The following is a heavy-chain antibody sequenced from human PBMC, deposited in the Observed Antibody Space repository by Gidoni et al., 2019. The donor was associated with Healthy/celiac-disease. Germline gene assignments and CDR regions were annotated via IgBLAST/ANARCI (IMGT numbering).Heavy chain of an antibody. V-gene: IGHV3-21*01. Sequence: EVQLVESGGGLVKPGGSLRLSCAASGFTFSSYSMNWVRQAPGKGLEWVSSISSSSSYIYYADSVKGRFTISRDNAKNSLYLQMNSLRAEDTAVYYCGRGTLDYYDSSGYSYYFDYWGQGTLVTVSS. CDR1: GFTFSSYS. J-gene: IGHJ4*02. D-gene: IGHD3-22*01. CDR2: ISSSSSYI. CDR3: GRGTLDYYDSSGYSYYFDY.